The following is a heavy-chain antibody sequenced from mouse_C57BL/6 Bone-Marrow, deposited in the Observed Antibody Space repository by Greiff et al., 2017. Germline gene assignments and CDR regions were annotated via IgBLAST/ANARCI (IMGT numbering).Heavy chain of an antibody. V-gene: IGHV1-50*01. CDR3: ARWGYDAMDY. Sequence: QVQLQQPGAELVKPGASVKLSCKASGYTFTSYWMQWVKQRPGQGLEWIGEIDPSDSYTNSNQKFKGKATLTVDTASSTAYMQLSSLTSEDSAVYDWARWGYDAMDYGGQGTSVTVSS. CDR2: IDPSDSYT. CDR1: GYTFTSYW. D-gene: IGHD3-1*01. J-gene: IGHJ4*01.